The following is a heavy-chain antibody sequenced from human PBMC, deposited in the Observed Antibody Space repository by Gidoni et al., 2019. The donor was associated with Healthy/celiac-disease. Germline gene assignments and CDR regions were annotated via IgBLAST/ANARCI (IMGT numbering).Heavy chain of an antibody. J-gene: IGHJ4*02. CDR3: AKDSMGAGWLQCIPPSS. D-gene: IGHD5-12*01. V-gene: IGHV3-30*18. Sequence: QVQLVESGGGVVQPGRSLRLSCAASGFTFSSYGMHWVRQAPGKGLEWVAVISYDGSNQYYADSVKGRFTISRDNSKNTLYLQMNSLRAEDTAVYYCAKDSMGAGWLQCIPPSSWGQGTLVTVSS. CDR2: ISYDGSNQ. CDR1: GFTFSSYG.